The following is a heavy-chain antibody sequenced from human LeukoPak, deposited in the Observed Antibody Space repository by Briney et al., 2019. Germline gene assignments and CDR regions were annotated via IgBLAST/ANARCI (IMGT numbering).Heavy chain of an antibody. J-gene: IGHJ4*02. V-gene: IGHV4-39*01. CDR1: GGSISSSSYY. CDR3: ARRGSGWSSTLFDY. CDR2: IYYSGST. Sequence: PSETLSLTCTVSGGSISSSSYYWGWIRQPPGKGLEWIGSIYYSGSTYYHPSLKSRVTISVDTSKNQFSLKLSSVTAADTAVYYCARRGSGWSSTLFDYWGQGTLVTVSS. D-gene: IGHD6-19*01.